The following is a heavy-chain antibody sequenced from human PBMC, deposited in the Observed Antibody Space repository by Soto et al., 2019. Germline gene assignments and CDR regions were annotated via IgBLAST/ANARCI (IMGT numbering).Heavy chain of an antibody. CDR1: GYTFTGYY. CDR3: ARALTPDS. CDR2: INPNSGGT. Sequence: ASVKVSCKTSGYTFTGYYIRWVRQAPGQGLEWMGWINPNSGGTNYAQKFQGRVTMTRDTSISTAYMELSRLRSDDTAVYYCARALTPDSWGQGTLVTVSS. J-gene: IGHJ4*02. V-gene: IGHV1-2*02.